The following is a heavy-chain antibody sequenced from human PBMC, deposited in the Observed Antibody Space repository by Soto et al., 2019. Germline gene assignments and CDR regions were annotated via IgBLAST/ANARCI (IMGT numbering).Heavy chain of an antibody. D-gene: IGHD2-2*01. CDR2: ISHNGHT. Sequence: WWRWVRQSPGKGLEYIGEISHNGHTHYHPSLQSRVTISKDESKSQFSLNLTSVTAADTAVYYSATKTISVPGATRGQGTLVT. CDR3: ATKTISVPGAT. CDR1: W. J-gene: IGHJ4*02. V-gene: IGHV4-4*02.